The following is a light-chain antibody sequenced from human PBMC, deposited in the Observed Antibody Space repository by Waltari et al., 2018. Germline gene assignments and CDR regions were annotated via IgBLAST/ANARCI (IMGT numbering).Light chain of an antibody. CDR3: QMYRSLPAT. CDR1: QSVGRS. Sequence: EIVLTQSPGTLSLSPGERVTLSCRASQSVGRSLAWYQPKPVQAPRLLIYDASSRATGIPDGFSGSGSGTDFSLTISRLGPEDFAVYYCQMYRSLPATFGQGTKVEIK. CDR2: DAS. J-gene: IGKJ1*01. V-gene: IGKV3-20*01.